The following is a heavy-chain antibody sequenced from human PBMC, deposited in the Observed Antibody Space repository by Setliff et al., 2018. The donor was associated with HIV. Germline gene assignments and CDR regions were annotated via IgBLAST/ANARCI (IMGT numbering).Heavy chain of an antibody. CDR1: GDSVRSSRYY. Sequence: PSETLSLTCTVSGDSVRSSRYYWSWIRQPAGMGLEWIGRFDSSGGTDYNPSRKSRVTISKDTSKNQLSLKLTSVTAADTAVYFCAGDYAGSGRPFDYWGQGTLVTVSS. CDR3: AGDYAGSGRPFDY. CDR2: FDSSGGT. J-gene: IGHJ4*02. V-gene: IGHV4-61*02. D-gene: IGHD6-19*01.